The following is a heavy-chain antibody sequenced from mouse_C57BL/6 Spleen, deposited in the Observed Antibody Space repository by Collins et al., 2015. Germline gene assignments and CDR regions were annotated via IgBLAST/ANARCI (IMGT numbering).Heavy chain of an antibody. Sequence: EIQLQQTGPELVKPGASVKISCKASGYSFTDYIMLWVKQSHGKSLEWIGNINPYYGSTSYNLKFKGKATLTVDKSSSTACMQLNSLTSEDSAVYYCASQAYYGPWFAYWGQGTLVTVSA. CDR1: GYSFTDYI. D-gene: IGHD2-10*01. CDR3: ASQAYYGPWFAY. J-gene: IGHJ3*01. V-gene: IGHV1-39*01. CDR2: INPYYGST.